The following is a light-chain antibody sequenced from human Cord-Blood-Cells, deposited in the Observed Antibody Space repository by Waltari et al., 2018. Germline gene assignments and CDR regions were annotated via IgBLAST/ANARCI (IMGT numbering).Light chain of an antibody. CDR3: MQALQTPMYT. V-gene: IGKV2-28*01. CDR2: LGS. J-gene: IGKJ2*01. CDR1: QSLLHSNGYNY. Sequence: DIVMTQSPLSLPVTPGEPASIPSRSSQSLLHSNGYNYLDWYLQKPGQSPQLLIYLGSNRASGVPDRFSGSGSCTDFTLKISRVEAEDVGVYYCMQALQTPMYTFGQGTKLEIK.